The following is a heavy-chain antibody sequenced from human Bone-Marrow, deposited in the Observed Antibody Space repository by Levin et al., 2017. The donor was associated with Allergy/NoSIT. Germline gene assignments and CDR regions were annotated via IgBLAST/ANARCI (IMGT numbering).Heavy chain of an antibody. D-gene: IGHD5-18*01. V-gene: IGHV1-69*13. CDR1: GGAFGSYA. CDR2: IVPVFGKG. CDR3: ARGGHTAMTKNYYYMDV. J-gene: IGHJ6*03. Sequence: ASVKVSCKASGGAFGSYAFSWVRQAPGQGLEWVGGIVPVFGKGSHAQNFQGRVTITADHSASTVYMQLSGLRYEDTAVYYCARGGHTAMTKNYYYMDVWGKGTTLIVS.